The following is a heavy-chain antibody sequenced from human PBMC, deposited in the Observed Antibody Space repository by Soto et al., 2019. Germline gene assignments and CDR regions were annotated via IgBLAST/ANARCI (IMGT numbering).Heavy chain of an antibody. CDR1: GYTFTSYD. V-gene: IGHV1-8*01. CDR2: MNPNSGNT. Sequence: QVHLVQSGAEVRKPGASVKVSCKASGYTFTSYDINWVRQATGQGLEWMGWMNPNSGNTAYAQKFQGRVTMSRNTSISPAHMELSSLRSEDTAVYYCARERTRGFDPWGQGTLVTVSS. CDR3: ARERTRGFDP. J-gene: IGHJ5*02.